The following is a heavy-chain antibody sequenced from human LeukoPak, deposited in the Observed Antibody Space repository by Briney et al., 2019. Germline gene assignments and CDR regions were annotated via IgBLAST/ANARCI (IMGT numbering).Heavy chain of an antibody. D-gene: IGHD6-13*01. CDR2: IRQDGSER. CDR1: GFTFSSYW. CDR3: ARAAHSSSAF. Sequence: GGSLRLSCAASGFTFSSYWMSWVRQAPGRGLEWVANIRQDGSERYYVDSVKGRFTISRDNAKNSLYLQMDSLRAEDTAVYYCARAAHSSSAFWGQGTLVTVSS. J-gene: IGHJ4*02. V-gene: IGHV3-7*01.